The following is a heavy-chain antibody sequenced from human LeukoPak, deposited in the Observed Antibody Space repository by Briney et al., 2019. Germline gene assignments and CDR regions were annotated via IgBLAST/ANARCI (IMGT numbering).Heavy chain of an antibody. CDR3: ARDAGSGSYKY. Sequence: SETLSLTCTVSGGSISSGGYYWSWIRQPPGKGLEWIGYIYHSGSTYYNPSLKSRVTISVDRSKNQFSLKLSSVTAAGTAVYYCARDAGSGSYKYWGQGTLVTVSS. D-gene: IGHD3-10*01. V-gene: IGHV4-30-2*01. J-gene: IGHJ4*02. CDR2: IYHSGST. CDR1: GGSISSGGYY.